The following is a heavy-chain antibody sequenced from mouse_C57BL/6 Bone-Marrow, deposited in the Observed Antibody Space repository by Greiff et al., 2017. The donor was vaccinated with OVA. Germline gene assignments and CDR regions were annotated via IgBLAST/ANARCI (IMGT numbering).Heavy chain of an antibody. D-gene: IGHD1-1*01. CDR1: GFSLTSYG. J-gene: IGHJ2*01. CDR2: IWRGGST. V-gene: IGHV2-5*01. Sequence: VQLQESGPGLVQPSQSLSITCTVSGFSLTSYGVHWVRQSPGKGLEWLGVIWRGGSTDYSAAFMSRLSITKDNSKSQVFFKMNSLQADDTAIYYCAKNYYGRSSYYFDYWGQGTTLTVSS. CDR3: AKNYYGRSSYYFDY.